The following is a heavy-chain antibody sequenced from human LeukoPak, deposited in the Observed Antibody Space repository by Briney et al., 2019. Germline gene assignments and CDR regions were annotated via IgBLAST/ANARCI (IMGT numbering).Heavy chain of an antibody. CDR1: GGSISSSSYY. CDR2: IYYSGNT. D-gene: IGHD4-17*01. J-gene: IGHJ4*02. Sequence: PSETLSLTCTVSGGSISSSSYYWGWIRQPPGKGLEWIGSIYYSGNTYYNPSLKSRVTISADTSKNQFSLKLSSVTAADTAVYYCARALGDYVGQFDYWGQGTLVTVSS. V-gene: IGHV4-39*07. CDR3: ARALGDYVGQFDY.